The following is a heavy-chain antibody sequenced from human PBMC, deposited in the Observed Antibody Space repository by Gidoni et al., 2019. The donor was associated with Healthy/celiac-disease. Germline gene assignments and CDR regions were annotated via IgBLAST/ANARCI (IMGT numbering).Heavy chain of an antibody. CDR1: GGSISSGSYY. Sequence: QVQLQESGPGLVKPSQTLSLTCTVSGGSISSGSYYWSWIRQPAGKGLEWIGRIYTSGSTNYNPSLKSRVTISVDTSKNQFSLKLSSVTAADTAVYYCAMEGGDYEIDYWGQGTLVTVSS. D-gene: IGHD4-17*01. CDR3: AMEGGDYEIDY. V-gene: IGHV4-61*02. CDR2: IYTSGST. J-gene: IGHJ4*02.